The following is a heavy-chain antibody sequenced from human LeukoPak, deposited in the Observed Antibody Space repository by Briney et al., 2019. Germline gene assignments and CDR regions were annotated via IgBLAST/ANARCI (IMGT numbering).Heavy chain of an antibody. CDR2: INHSGST. D-gene: IGHD3-22*01. CDR3: ARVSDYYDSSGYYNWFDP. Sequence: SETLSLTCAVYGGSFSGYYWIWIRLPPGKGLEWIGEINHSGSTNYNPSLKSRVTISVDTSKNQFSLKLSSVTAADTAVYYCARVSDYYDSSGYYNWFDPWGQGTLVTVSS. V-gene: IGHV4-34*01. J-gene: IGHJ5*02. CDR1: GGSFSGYY.